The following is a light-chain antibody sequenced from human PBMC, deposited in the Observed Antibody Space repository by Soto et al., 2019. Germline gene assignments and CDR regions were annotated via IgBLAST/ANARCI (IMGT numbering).Light chain of an antibody. Sequence: QSALTQPASVSGSPGQSITISCTGTSSDIGGYNYVSWYQQHPGKAPKLVIYDVSNRPSGASNRFSGSKSGNTASLTISGLQAEDEADYYCCSYTSTSTYVFGNGTKVTVL. J-gene: IGLJ1*01. CDR2: DVS. CDR1: SSDIGGYNY. CDR3: CSYTSTSTYV. V-gene: IGLV2-14*01.